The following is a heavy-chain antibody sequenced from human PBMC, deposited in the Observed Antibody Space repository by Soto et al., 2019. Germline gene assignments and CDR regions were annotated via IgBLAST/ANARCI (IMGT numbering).Heavy chain of an antibody. Sequence: QVQLVESGGGVVQPGRSLRLSCAASGFTFSSYAMHWVRQAPGKGLEWVAVISYDGSNKYYADSVKGRFTISRDNSKNTLYLQMNSLRAEDTAVYYCAREGGDIVVVPAAPGWFDPWGQGTLVTVS. D-gene: IGHD2-2*01. CDR3: AREGGDIVVVPAAPGWFDP. CDR2: ISYDGSNK. CDR1: GFTFSSYA. J-gene: IGHJ5*02. V-gene: IGHV3-30-3*01.